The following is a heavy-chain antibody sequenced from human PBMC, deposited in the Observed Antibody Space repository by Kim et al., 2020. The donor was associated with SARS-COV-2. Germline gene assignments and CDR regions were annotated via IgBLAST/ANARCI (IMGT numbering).Heavy chain of an antibody. D-gene: IGHD1-26*01. Sequence: ASVKVSCKVSGHTLTEFPIHWVRQAPGKGPEWMGGFDPEEGQTFYAKQFEGRLTMTEDASANTAYMELTSLKSADTAVYYCAIDMGFFDYWGQGTLVTVS. CDR1: GHTLTEFP. CDR2: FDPEEGQT. V-gene: IGHV1-24*01. J-gene: IGHJ4*02. CDR3: AIDMGFFDY.